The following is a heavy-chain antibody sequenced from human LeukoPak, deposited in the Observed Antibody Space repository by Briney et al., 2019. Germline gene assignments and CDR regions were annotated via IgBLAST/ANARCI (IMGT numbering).Heavy chain of an antibody. CDR2: ISVSGSST. D-gene: IGHD3-22*01. J-gene: IGHJ4*02. CDR3: AARYYYDSSGSHFPY. Sequence: GESLRLSCAASGITFSSYAMGWVRQAPGKGLEWVSAISVSGSSTDYADPVKGRFTISRDNSKSTLYLQMNSLRAEDTAVYYCAARYYYDSSGSHFPYWGQGTLVTVSS. CDR1: GITFSSYA. V-gene: IGHV3-23*01.